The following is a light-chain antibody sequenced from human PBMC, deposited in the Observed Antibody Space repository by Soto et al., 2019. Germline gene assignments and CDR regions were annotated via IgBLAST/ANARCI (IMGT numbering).Light chain of an antibody. Sequence: QSALTQPRSVSGSPGQSVTISCTGTSSDVGRYNYVSWYQQHPGKAPKLIIYEVSNRPSGVSNRFSGSKSGNTASLTISGLQAEDEADYYCSSYTSSSTPVFGGGTQLTVL. V-gene: IGLV2-14*01. CDR3: SSYTSSSTPV. J-gene: IGLJ2*01. CDR2: EVS. CDR1: SSDVGRYNY.